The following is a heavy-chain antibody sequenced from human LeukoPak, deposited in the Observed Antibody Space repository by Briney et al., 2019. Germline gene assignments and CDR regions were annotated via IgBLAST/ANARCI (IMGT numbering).Heavy chain of an antibody. CDR1: GYTFSGYY. D-gene: IGHD1-26*01. Sequence: ASVKVSCKASGYTFSGYYMHWVRQAPGQGLEWMGWISAYNGNTNYAQKLQGRVTMTTDTSTSTAYMELRSLRSDDTAVYYCAREVGLNLDYWGQGTLVTVSS. V-gene: IGHV1-18*04. CDR2: ISAYNGNT. J-gene: IGHJ4*02. CDR3: AREVGLNLDY.